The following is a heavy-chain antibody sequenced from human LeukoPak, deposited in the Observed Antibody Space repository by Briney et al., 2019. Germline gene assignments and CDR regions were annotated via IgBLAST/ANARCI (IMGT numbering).Heavy chain of an antibody. Sequence: SETLSLTCTVSGGSTSSYYWTWIRQPPGEGLEWIGYIYNSRSTNYNPSLNSRVTISADASKNQFSLKLNSVTAADTAVYYCARRNVLTEGEAFDIWGQGTMVTVSS. CDR1: GGSTSSYY. CDR2: IYNSRST. J-gene: IGHJ3*02. CDR3: ARRNVLTEGEAFDI. V-gene: IGHV4-59*08. D-gene: IGHD3-9*01.